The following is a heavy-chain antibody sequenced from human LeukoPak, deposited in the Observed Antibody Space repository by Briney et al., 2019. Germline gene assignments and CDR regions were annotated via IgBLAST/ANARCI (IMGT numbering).Heavy chain of an antibody. V-gene: IGHV4-59*01. CDR1: GGSISSYY. D-gene: IGHD3-3*01. J-gene: IGHJ4*02. CDR2: IYYSGST. CDR3: ARGGKYYDFWSGPPDY. Sequence: SETLSLTCTVSGGSISSYYWSWIRQPPGKGLEWIGYIYYSGSTNYNPSLESRVTISVDTSKNQFSLKLSSVTAADTAVYYCARGGKYYDFWSGPPDYWGQGTLVTVSS.